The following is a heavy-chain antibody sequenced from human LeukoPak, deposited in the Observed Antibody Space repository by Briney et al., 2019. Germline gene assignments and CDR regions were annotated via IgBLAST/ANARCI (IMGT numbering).Heavy chain of an antibody. V-gene: IGHV4-38-2*01. D-gene: IGHD3-22*01. CDR1: DFSISSGHY. J-gene: IGHJ4*02. Sequence: SETLSLTCVVSDFSISSGHYWGWIRQPPGKGLEWIGTIYHSGSTYYTPSLQSRVTISVDMSKNQFPLRLSRVTVADTAVYFCARSTFSHASTGGYDYWGQGILVTVSS. CDR3: ARSTFSHASTGGYDY. CDR2: IYHSGST.